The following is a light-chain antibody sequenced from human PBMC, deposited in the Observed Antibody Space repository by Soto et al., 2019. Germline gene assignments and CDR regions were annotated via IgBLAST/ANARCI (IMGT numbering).Light chain of an antibody. CDR3: QQLNSYPLT. CDR1: QSISSW. CDR2: DAS. J-gene: IGKJ5*01. V-gene: IGKV1-5*01. Sequence: DIQMTQSPSTLSASVGDRVTITCRASQSISSWLAWYQQKPGKAPKLLIYDASNLETGVPSRFSGSGSGTDFTFTISSLQPEDFATYYCQQLNSYPLTFGQGTRLEIK.